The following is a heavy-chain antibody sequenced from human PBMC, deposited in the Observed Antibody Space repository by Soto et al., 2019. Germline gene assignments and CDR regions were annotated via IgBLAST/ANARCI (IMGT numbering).Heavy chain of an antibody. CDR3: VKDESITWYSGHILH. J-gene: IGHJ1*01. V-gene: IGHV3-9*01. D-gene: IGHD6-13*01. CDR2: INWNSGSI. Sequence: GGSLRLSCAASGFTFDDYAMHWVRQVPGKGLEWVSGINWNSGSIGYGDSVKGRFAISRDNAKNSLHLQMNSLSAEDTAFYYCVKDESITWYSGHILHWGQGTLVTVSS. CDR1: GFTFDDYA.